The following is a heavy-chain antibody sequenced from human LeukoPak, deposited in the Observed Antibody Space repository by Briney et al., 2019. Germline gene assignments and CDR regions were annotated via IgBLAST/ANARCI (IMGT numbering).Heavy chain of an antibody. D-gene: IGHD3-22*01. CDR1: GFTFSSYW. CDR3: ARGGSKHRDDSSGYRYVVVYYYMDV. CDR2: IKQDGSEK. V-gene: IGHV3-7*01. J-gene: IGHJ6*03. Sequence: GGSLRLSCAASGFTFSSYWMSWVRQAPGKGLEWVANIKQDGSEKYYVDSVKGRFTISRDNAKNSLYLQMNGLRAEDTAVYYCARGGSKHRDDSSGYRYVVVYYYMDVWGKGTTVTVSS.